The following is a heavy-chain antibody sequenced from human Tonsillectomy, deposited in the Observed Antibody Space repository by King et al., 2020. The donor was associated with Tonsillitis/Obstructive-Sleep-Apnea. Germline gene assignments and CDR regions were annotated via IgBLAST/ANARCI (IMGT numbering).Heavy chain of an antibody. V-gene: IGHV3-48*03. CDR2: ISSSGGTV. Sequence: VQLVESGGGLAQPGGSLRLSCAVSGFTFSSYEMNWVRQAPGKGLEWVSYISSSGGTVYNADSVKGRFTISRDNAKNSLYLQMNSLRAEDTAVYYCAGEKGYYGSGSYYDYWGQGTLVTVSS. CDR1: GFTFSSYE. CDR3: AGEKGYYGSGSYYDY. D-gene: IGHD3-10*01. J-gene: IGHJ4*02.